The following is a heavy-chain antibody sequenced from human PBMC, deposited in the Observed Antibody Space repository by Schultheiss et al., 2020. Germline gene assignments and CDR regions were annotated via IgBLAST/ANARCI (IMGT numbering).Heavy chain of an antibody. V-gene: IGHV3-13*01. CDR2: IGTAGDT. D-gene: IGHD5-18*01. CDR3: ARDRLERIQLWFYYYYGMDV. CDR1: GFTFSNAW. J-gene: IGHJ6*02. Sequence: GGSLRLSCAASGFTFSNAWMNWVRQATGKGLEWVSAIGTAGDTYYPGSVKGRFVISRDNSKNTLYLQLDSLRPEDTAVYFCARDRLERIQLWFYYYYGMDVWGQGTTVTVSS.